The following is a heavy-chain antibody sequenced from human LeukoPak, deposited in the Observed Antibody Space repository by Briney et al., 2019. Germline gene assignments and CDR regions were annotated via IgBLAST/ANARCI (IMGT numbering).Heavy chain of an antibody. J-gene: IGHJ6*02. CDR2: INPSGGGT. Sequence: ASVKVSCKASGYTFTTYYMHWVRQAPGQGLEWMGIINPSGGGTSYAQKFQGRVTMTRDTSTSTVYMELSGLRSDDTAVYYCARPPGYYYGLDVWGQGTTVTVSS. V-gene: IGHV1-46*01. CDR1: GYTFTTYY. CDR3: ARPPGYYYGLDV.